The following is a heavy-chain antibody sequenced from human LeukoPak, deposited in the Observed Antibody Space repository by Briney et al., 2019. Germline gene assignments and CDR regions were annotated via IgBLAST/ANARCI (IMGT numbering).Heavy chain of an antibody. J-gene: IGHJ4*02. CDR1: GGSISNYH. CDR3: ARVVGYGYSDY. V-gene: IGHV4-59*01. Sequence: SGTLSLTCTVSGGSISNYHWSWIRQPPGKGLEWIGYIYYSGSTKYNPSLKSRVTISVDTSKNQFSLKLTSVTAADTAVYYCARVVGYGYSDYWGQGTLVTVPS. CDR2: IYYSGST. D-gene: IGHD5-18*01.